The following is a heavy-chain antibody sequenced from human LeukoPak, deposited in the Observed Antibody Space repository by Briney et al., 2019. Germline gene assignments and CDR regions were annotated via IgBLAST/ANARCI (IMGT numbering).Heavy chain of an antibody. Sequence: GASVKVSCKASVYTFTGYYMHWVRQAPGQGLEWMGWINPNSGGTNYAQKFQGRVTMTRDTSISTAYMELSRLRSDDTAVYYCARTRGYSGYDPLDYWGQGTLVTVSS. CDR3: ARTRGYSGYDPLDY. CDR2: INPNSGGT. D-gene: IGHD5-12*01. V-gene: IGHV1-2*02. CDR1: VYTFTGYY. J-gene: IGHJ4*02.